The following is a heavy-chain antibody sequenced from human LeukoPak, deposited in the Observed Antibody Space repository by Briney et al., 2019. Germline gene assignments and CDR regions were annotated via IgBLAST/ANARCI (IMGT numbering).Heavy chain of an antibody. Sequence: ASVNVSFKASGGTFTIYAISWVRQAPGQGLEWMGRIIPIFGIANYAQKFQGKVTITADKSTSTAYMELSSLRSEDTAVYYCASDPSPPNFDMDVWGQGTTVTVSS. CDR3: ASDPSPPNFDMDV. D-gene: IGHD2-2*01. J-gene: IGHJ6*02. CDR1: GGTFTIYA. CDR2: IIPIFGIA. V-gene: IGHV1-69*04.